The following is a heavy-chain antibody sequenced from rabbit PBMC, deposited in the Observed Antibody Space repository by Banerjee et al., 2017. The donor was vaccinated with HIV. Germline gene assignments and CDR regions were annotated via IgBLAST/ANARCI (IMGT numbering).Heavy chain of an antibody. Sequence: QSLEESGGDLVKPGASLTLTCTASGFSFSSSYHMCWVRQAPGKGLEWIACIYGGSSGNTYYASWAKGRFTISKTSSTTVTLQMTSLTAADTATYFCARDASSSPYPFNLWGPGTLVTVS. CDR1: GFSFSSSYH. D-gene: IGHD1-1*01. CDR3: ARDASSSPYPFNL. J-gene: IGHJ4*01. CDR2: IYGGSSGNT. V-gene: IGHV1S40*01.